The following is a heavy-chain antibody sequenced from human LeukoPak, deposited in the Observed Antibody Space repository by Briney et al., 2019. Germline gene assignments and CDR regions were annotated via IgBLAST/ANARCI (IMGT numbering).Heavy chain of an antibody. CDR3: AGDMACTSCPYSDPYYFDY. D-gene: IGHD2-2*01. CDR1: GFTFSSYS. V-gene: IGHV3-21*01. Sequence: GGSLRLSCAASGFTFSSYSMNWVRQAPGKGLEWVSSISSSSSYIYYADSVKGRFTISRDNAKNSLYLQMNSLRAEDTAVYYCAGDMACTSCPYSDPYYFDYWGQGTLVTVSS. J-gene: IGHJ4*02. CDR2: ISSSSSYI.